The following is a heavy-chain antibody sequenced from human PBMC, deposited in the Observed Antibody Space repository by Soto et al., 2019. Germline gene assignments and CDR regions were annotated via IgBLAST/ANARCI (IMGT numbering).Heavy chain of an antibody. V-gene: IGHV4-31*02. J-gene: IGHJ4*02. Sequence: LCGGSISSGGYYWSWIRQHPGKGLEWIGYIYYSGSTYYNPSLKSRVTISVDTSKNQFSLKLSSVTAADTAVYYCASQRGYSGWGAYWGQGTLVTVSS. D-gene: IGHD5-12*01. CDR3: ASQRGYSGWGAY. CDR1: GGSISSGGYY. CDR2: IYYSGST.